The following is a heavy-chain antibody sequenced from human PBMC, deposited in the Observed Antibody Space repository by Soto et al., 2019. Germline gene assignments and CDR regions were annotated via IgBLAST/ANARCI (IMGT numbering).Heavy chain of an antibody. Sequence: GGSLRLSCAASGFTVSSNYMSWVRQAPGKGLEWVSVIYSGGSTYYADSVKGRFTISRDNAKNSLYLQMNSLRAEDTAVYYCARDQPGYSYGYGLGYWGQGTQVTVSS. J-gene: IGHJ4*02. D-gene: IGHD5-18*01. CDR1: GFTVSSNY. V-gene: IGHV3-66*01. CDR3: ARDQPGYSYGYGLGY. CDR2: IYSGGST.